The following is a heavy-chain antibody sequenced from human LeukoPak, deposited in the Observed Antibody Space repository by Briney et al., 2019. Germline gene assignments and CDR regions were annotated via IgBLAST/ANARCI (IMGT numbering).Heavy chain of an antibody. CDR2: IRYDGNNQ. J-gene: IGHJ4*02. Sequence: GGSLRLSCAATRFTFSSYGMHWVRQAPGKGLEWVAFIRYDGNNQYYTDSVKGRFTISRDNPKNTLYLQMNSLRTEDTAVYYCAKQSGYGDSDIDYWGQGTLVTVSS. V-gene: IGHV3-30*02. CDR1: RFTFSSYG. CDR3: AKQSGYGDSDIDY. D-gene: IGHD4-17*01.